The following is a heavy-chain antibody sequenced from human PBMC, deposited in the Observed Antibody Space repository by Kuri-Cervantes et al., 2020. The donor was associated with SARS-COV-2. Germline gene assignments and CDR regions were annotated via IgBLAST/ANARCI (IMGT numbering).Heavy chain of an antibody. CDR3: ARDLRRGNSLDY. Sequence: ETLSLTCAASGFSFSSHWMSWVRQAPGKGLEWVANIKQDGSEKYYADSVKGRFTISRDNSKNALYLQMNSLRGDDTAVYYCARDLRRGNSLDYWGQGTLVTVSS. CDR2: IKQDGSEK. D-gene: IGHD1/OR15-1a*01. V-gene: IGHV3-7*01. J-gene: IGHJ4*02. CDR1: GFSFSSHW.